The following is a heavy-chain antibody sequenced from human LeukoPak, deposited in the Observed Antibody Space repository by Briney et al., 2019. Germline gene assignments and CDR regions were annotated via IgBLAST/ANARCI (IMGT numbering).Heavy chain of an antibody. D-gene: IGHD3-9*01. CDR2: IYYSGST. CDR1: GGSISSGSYY. V-gene: IGHV4-39*01. Sequence: SETLSLTCTVSGGSISSGSYYWSWIRQPAGKGLEWIGSIYYSGSTYYNPSLKSRVTISVDTSKNQFSLKLSSVTAADTAVYYCAAVLRYFDWGDGAFDIWGQGTMVTVSS. CDR3: AAVLRYFDWGDGAFDI. J-gene: IGHJ3*02.